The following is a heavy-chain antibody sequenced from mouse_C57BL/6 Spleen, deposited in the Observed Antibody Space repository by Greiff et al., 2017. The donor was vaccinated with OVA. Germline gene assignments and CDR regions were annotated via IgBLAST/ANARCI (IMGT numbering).Heavy chain of an antibody. CDR1: GFTFSDYY. CDR2: INYDGSST. CDR3: AREFPYYAMDY. Sequence: EVNVVESEGGLVQPGSSMKLSCTASGFTFSDYYMAWVRQVPEKGLEWVANINYDGSSTYYLDSLKSRFIISRDNAKNILYLQMSSLKSEDTATYYCAREFPYYAMDYWGQGTSVTVSS. V-gene: IGHV5-16*01. J-gene: IGHJ4*01.